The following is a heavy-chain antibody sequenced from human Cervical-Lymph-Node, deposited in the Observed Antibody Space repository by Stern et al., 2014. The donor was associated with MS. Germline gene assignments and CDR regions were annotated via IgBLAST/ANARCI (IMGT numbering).Heavy chain of an antibody. V-gene: IGHV3-66*01. CDR1: GFTVSSAY. J-gene: IGHJ5*01. D-gene: IGHD6-6*01. Sequence: VQLVESGGTLVQPGASLRLSCEASGFTVSSAYMAWVRQVPGKGLECVSMIEIVSKTHYADSVKGRFTISRANSNNMVYLQMSNLRVDDTGVYYCAREIAGRRLDSWGRGTLVAVSS. CDR3: AREIAGRRLDS. CDR2: IEIVSKT.